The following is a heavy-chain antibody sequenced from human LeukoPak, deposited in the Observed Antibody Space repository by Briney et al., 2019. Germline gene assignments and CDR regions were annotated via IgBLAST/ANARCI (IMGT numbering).Heavy chain of an antibody. CDR1: GGSINGYY. D-gene: IGHD5-18*01. CDR3: ARQPSATAALDI. V-gene: IGHV4-59*08. J-gene: IGHJ3*02. Sequence: PSETLSLTCVVSGGSINGYYWSWIRQSPGKGLEWIAYIHSNGNTNYNPSFNSRVTLLVDTSVNQLSLRLTSVAAADTAIYYCARQPSATAALDIWGQGTVVIVSS. CDR2: IHSNGNT.